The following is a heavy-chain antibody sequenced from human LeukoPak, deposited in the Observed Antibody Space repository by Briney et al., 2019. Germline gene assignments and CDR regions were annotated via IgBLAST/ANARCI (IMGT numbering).Heavy chain of an antibody. CDR3: ARGPGYYDRPYHDAFDI. CDR2: MNPNSGNT. J-gene: IGHJ3*02. D-gene: IGHD3-22*01. CDR1: GYTFTSYD. V-gene: IGHV1-8*01. Sequence: ASVKVSCKASGYTFTSYDINWVRQATGQGLEWMGWMNPNSGNTGYAQKFQGRVTMTRNTSISTAYMELSSLRPEDTAVYSCARGPGYYDRPYHDAFDIWGQGTMVTVSS.